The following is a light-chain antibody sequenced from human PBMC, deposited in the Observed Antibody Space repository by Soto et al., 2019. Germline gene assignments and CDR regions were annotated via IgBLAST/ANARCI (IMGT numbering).Light chain of an antibody. V-gene: IGKV1-39*01. CDR3: QQSYSTLLT. CDR1: QSISSY. J-gene: IGKJ5*01. Sequence: DIQMTQSPSSLSASVGDRVTITCRASQSISSYLNWYQQKPGKAPKLLIYAASSLQSGVPSRFSGSGSGTDFTLTNSSLQPEDFATYYCQQSYSTLLTFGQGTRLEIK. CDR2: AAS.